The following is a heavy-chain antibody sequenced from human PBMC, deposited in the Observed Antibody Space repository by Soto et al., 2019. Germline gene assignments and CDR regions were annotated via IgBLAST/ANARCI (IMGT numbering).Heavy chain of an antibody. CDR3: ARVVDYYDPYYYYGMDV. V-gene: IGHV3-48*04. CDR1: GFTFGTYN. Sequence: PGGSLRLSCAASGFTFGTYNMNWVRQAPGKGLEWVSHFSASGNSMFYADSVKGRFTVSRDNAKNSLSLQMNSLRAEDTAVYYCARVVDYYDPYYYYGMDVWGLGTTVTVSS. D-gene: IGHD3-22*01. J-gene: IGHJ6*02. CDR2: FSASGNSM.